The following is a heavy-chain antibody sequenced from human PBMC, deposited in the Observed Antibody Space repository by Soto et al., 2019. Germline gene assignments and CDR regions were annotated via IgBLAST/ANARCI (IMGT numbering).Heavy chain of an antibody. CDR1: GFSVGSNS. Sequence: EVQLVESGGGLVQPGGSLRLSCGASGFSVGSNSMNWVRQAPGKGLEWVALIYNGGRTYYADSVKGRFTISKDSSKNTLYRQLNSRRAEDMAVYYCATDRGGSLAFWGQGTLVTVSS. CDR2: IYNGGRT. V-gene: IGHV3-66*01. J-gene: IGHJ4*02. D-gene: IGHD3-16*01. CDR3: ATDRGGSLAF.